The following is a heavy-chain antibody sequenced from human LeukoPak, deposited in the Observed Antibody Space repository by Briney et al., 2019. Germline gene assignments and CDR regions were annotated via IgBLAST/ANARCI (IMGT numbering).Heavy chain of an antibody. CDR1: GFTFSSYA. V-gene: IGHV3-66*01. CDR2: LYSAGNT. CDR3: ARGSPAFY. J-gene: IGHJ4*02. Sequence: TGGSLRLSCAASGFTFSSYAMSWVRQAPGEGLEWVSVLYSAGNTYYADSVKGRFTISRDKSKNTLYLQMNSLRAEDTAVYYCARGSPAFYWGQGTLVTVSS. D-gene: IGHD2-2*01.